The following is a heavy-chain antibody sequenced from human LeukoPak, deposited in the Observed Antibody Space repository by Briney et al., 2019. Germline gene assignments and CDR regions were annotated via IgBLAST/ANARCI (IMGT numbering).Heavy chain of an antibody. CDR2: INPSGGST. Sequence: GASVKVSCKASGYSFTSYYMHWVRQAPGQGLEWMGIINPSGGSTSYAQKFQGRVTMTRDTSTSTAYMELRSLRSDDTAVYYCARDMPVAAANDYWGQGTLVTVSS. CDR1: GYSFTSYY. V-gene: IGHV1-46*01. CDR3: ARDMPVAAANDY. J-gene: IGHJ4*02. D-gene: IGHD6-13*01.